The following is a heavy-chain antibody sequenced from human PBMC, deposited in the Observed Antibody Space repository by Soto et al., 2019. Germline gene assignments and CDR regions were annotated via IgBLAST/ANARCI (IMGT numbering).Heavy chain of an antibody. D-gene: IGHD3-22*01. J-gene: IGHJ4*02. Sequence: QVQLVQSGAEVKKPGASVKVSCKASGYTFTSYGVSWVRQAPGQGLEWMGWINGYNGKTHYAQKLQGRGTMTTDTSPASAYMELRSLGSDDTAVYYCARDSYYDSSGYPFHYWGQGTLVTVSS. CDR1: GYTFTSYG. V-gene: IGHV1-18*01. CDR3: ARDSYYDSSGYPFHY. CDR2: INGYNGKT.